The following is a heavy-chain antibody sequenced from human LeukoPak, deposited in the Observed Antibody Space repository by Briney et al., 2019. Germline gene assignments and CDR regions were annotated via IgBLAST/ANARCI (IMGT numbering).Heavy chain of an antibody. CDR2: IYYSGST. CDR1: GGSLSSGDYY. D-gene: IGHD3-3*01. V-gene: IGHV4-30-4*08. CDR3: ASTISTSPGWFDP. J-gene: IGHJ5*02. Sequence: SETLSLTCTVSGGSLSSGDYYWSWIRQPPGKGLEWVGYIYYSGSTYYNPSLKSRVTISVDTSKNQFPLKLSSVTAADTAVYYCASTISTSPGWFDPWGQGTLVTVSS.